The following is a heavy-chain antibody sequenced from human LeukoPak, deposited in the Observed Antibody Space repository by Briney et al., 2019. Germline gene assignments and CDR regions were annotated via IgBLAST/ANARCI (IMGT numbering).Heavy chain of an antibody. J-gene: IGHJ4*02. V-gene: IGHV3-74*01. D-gene: IGHD5-24*01. Sequence: SGGSLRLSCAASGFTFSNSLMHWVRQVPGKGLVWVARIDTDGSTTHYADSVKGRFTTSRDNTRNTLFLQMDSLRAEDTAVYYCARDRDGYNYWGQGTLVTVSS. CDR1: GFTFSNSL. CDR2: IDTDGSTT. CDR3: ARDRDGYNY.